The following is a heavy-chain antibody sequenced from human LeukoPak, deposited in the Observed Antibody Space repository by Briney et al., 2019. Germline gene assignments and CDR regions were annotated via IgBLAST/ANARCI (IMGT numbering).Heavy chain of an antibody. D-gene: IGHD4-23*01. J-gene: IGHJ4*02. Sequence: SETLSLTCTVSGGSISRSSYYWGWIRQPPGKGLEWIGYIYYSGSTNYNPSLKSRVTISVDTSKNQFSLKLSSVTAADTAVYYCTTEGPMTTVVIPTYYFDYWGQGTLVTVSS. CDR2: IYYSGST. CDR1: GGSISRSSYY. V-gene: IGHV4-61*01. CDR3: TTEGPMTTVVIPTYYFDY.